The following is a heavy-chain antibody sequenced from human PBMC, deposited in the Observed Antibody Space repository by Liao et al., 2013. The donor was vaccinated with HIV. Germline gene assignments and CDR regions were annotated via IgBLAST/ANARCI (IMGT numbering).Heavy chain of an antibody. Sequence: QVQLQESGPGLVKPSETLSLTCTVSGGSISSYYWSWIRQPAGTGLEWIGRIYTSGSTNYNPSLKSRVTMSVDTSKNQFSLKLSSVTAADTAVYYCARVDQYYDYWSGYENWFDPWGQGTLVTVSS. CDR3: ARVDQYYDYWSGYENWFDP. D-gene: IGHD3-3*01. CDR1: GGSISSYY. J-gene: IGHJ5*02. V-gene: IGHV4-4*07. CDR2: IYTSGST.